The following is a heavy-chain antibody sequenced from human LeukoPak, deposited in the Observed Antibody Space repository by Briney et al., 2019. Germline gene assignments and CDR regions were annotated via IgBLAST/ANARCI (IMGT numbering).Heavy chain of an antibody. J-gene: IGHJ4*02. CDR3: ATDRGWRTSGYYLYYFEY. D-gene: IGHD3-3*01. CDR1: GFIFTNYF. Sequence: GGSLRLSCAASGFIFTNYFMSWVRQAPGKGLEWVASIKHDGSEEYYVDSVRGRFTISRDNTMNSLYLQMSSLRAEDTAVYYCATDRGWRTSGYYLYYFEYWGQGTLVTFSS. CDR2: IKHDGSEE. V-gene: IGHV3-7*01.